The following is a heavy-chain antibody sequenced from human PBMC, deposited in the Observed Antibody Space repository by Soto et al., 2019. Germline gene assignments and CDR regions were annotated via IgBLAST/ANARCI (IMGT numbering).Heavy chain of an antibody. CDR2: ISSSSSYI. J-gene: IGHJ4*02. CDR1: GFTFSSYG. V-gene: IGHV3-21*01. CDR3: GRYFASGSYYIDY. Sequence: EVQLVESGGGLVKPGGALRLSCAASGFTFSSYGMNWVRQAPGKGLEWVSSISSSSSYIYYADSVKGRFTISRDNAKNSLYLQMNSLRVEDTAVYYCGRYFASGSYYIDYWGQGILVTVSS. D-gene: IGHD3-10*01.